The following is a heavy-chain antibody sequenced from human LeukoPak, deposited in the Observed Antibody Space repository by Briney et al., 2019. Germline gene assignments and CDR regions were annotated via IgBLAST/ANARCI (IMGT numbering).Heavy chain of an antibody. CDR3: ARKDGDY. Sequence: SETLSLTCTVSGASISAFHWTWFRQPAGKGLEWIGLIYSSGSTLFNPSLKSRVAMSVDLTKSQLSLKLTSVTAADTAMYYCARKDGDYWGRGTLVTVSS. CDR1: GASISAFH. V-gene: IGHV4-4*07. J-gene: IGHJ4*02. CDR2: IYSSGST.